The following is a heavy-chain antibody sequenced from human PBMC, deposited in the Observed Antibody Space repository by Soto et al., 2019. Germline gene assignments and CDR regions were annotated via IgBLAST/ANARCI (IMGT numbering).Heavy chain of an antibody. V-gene: IGHV3-30*18. Sequence: GALRLSCAASGFTFSSYGMHWVRQAPGKGLEWVAVISYDGSNKYYADSVKGRFTISRDNSKNTLYLQMNSLRAEDTAVYYCAKDRTSDPRLLDIWGQGTMVTVSS. D-gene: IGHD6-25*01. CDR3: AKDRTSDPRLLDI. CDR2: ISYDGSNK. J-gene: IGHJ3*02. CDR1: GFTFSSYG.